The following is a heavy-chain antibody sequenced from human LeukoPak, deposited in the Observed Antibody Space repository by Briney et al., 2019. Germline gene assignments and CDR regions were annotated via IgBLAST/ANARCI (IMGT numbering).Heavy chain of an antibody. V-gene: IGHV1-69*06. CDR1: GGTFSSYA. J-gene: IGHJ6*03. Sequence: SVKVSCKASGGTFSSYAISWVRQAPGQGLEWMGGIIPIFGTANYAQKFQGRVTITADKSTSTAYMELSSLRSEDTAVYYCARTATVVAARNYYYYMDVWGKGTTVTVSS. CDR2: IIPIFGTA. D-gene: IGHD2-15*01. CDR3: ARTATVVAARNYYYYMDV.